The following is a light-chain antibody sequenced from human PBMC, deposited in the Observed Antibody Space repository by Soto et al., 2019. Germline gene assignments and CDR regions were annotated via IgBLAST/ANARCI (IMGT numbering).Light chain of an antibody. Sequence: DIQMTQSPSSVSASVGDRVTITCRASQNINSWLAWYQQKPGKAPKLLIYAASSLQSGVPSRFSGSGSGTDFTLTITSLQPEDFATYYCQQANSFPITFGQGTRLEIK. CDR2: AAS. CDR3: QQANSFPIT. CDR1: QNINSW. V-gene: IGKV1D-12*01. J-gene: IGKJ5*01.